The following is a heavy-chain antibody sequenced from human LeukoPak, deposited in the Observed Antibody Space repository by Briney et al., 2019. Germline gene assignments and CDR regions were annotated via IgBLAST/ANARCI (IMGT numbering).Heavy chain of an antibody. CDR1: GFTFSSYA. V-gene: IGHV3-30-3*01. D-gene: IGHD3-10*01. Sequence: GGSLRLSCAAFGFTFSSYAMHWVRQAPGKGLEWMAVISHDGTKKDYADSVKGRFTISRDSSNNALYLQMDSLRAEDTAVYYCARDKIYRGSGSCLDYWGQGTLVTVSS. J-gene: IGHJ4*02. CDR2: ISHDGTKK. CDR3: ARDKIYRGSGSCLDY.